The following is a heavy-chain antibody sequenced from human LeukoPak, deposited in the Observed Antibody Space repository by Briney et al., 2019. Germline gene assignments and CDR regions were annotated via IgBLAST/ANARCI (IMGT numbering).Heavy chain of an antibody. Sequence: SETLSLTCAVYGGSFSGYYWSWIRQPPGKGLEWIGEINHSGSTNYNPSLKSRVTISVDTSKNQFSLKLSSVTAADTAVYYCARGRIFYSGYLGYWGQGTLVTVSS. D-gene: IGHD2/OR15-2a*01. V-gene: IGHV4-34*01. CDR2: INHSGST. CDR3: ARGRIFYSGYLGY. J-gene: IGHJ4*02. CDR1: GGSFSGYY.